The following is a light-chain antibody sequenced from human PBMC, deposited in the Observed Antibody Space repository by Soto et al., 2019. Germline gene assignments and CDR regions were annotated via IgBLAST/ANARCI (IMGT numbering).Light chain of an antibody. CDR1: QSVRSNY. J-gene: IGKJ2*01. Sequence: IVLTQSPGTLPLSPGERANLSCRASQSVRSNYLAWYQQKLGQAPRLLIYGASSMPTGIPDRLSGSGSGTGLTLVISSLEPEDLAVYYCQQHGGSPMYPFSQATKLEIK. V-gene: IGKV3-20*01. CDR2: GAS. CDR3: QQHGGSPMYP.